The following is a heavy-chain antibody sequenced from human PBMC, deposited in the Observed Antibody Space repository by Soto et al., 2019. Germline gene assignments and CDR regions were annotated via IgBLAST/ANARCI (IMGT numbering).Heavy chain of an antibody. Sequence: QVQLVQSGAEVKKPGSSVKVSCKASVGTFSSYTISWVRQAPGQGLEWMGRIIPILGIANYAQKFQGRVTITAEKSPSTAYMELGSLRSEDTAVYYWARTRDGSGWYANPRSTHFDYWGQGTLVTVSS. V-gene: IGHV1-69*02. CDR2: IIPILGIA. D-gene: IGHD6-19*01. CDR3: ARTRDGSGWYANPRSTHFDY. CDR1: VGTFSSYT. J-gene: IGHJ4*02.